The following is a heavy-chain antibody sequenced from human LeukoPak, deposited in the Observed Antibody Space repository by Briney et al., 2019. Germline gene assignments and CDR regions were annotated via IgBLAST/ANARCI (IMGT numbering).Heavy chain of an antibody. J-gene: IGHJ4*02. CDR2: ISYDGSNK. Sequence: GGSLRLSCAASGFTFSSYGMHWVRQAPGKGLEWVAVISYDGSNKYYADSVKGRFTISRDNSKNTLYLQMNSLRAEDTAVYYCAKTPRIYDSSGYHDYWGQGTLVTVSS. V-gene: IGHV3-30*18. CDR1: GFTFSSYG. CDR3: AKTPRIYDSSGYHDY. D-gene: IGHD3-22*01.